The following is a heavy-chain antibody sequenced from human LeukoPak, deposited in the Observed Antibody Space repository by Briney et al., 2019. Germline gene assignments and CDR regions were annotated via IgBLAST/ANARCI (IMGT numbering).Heavy chain of an antibody. CDR3: ARGQPPHYSSSWVYYYYYGMDV. J-gene: IGHJ6*02. V-gene: IGHV4-59*01. Sequence: PSETLSLTCTVSGGSISSYYWGWIRQPPGKGLEWIGYIYYSGSTNYNPSLKSRVTISVDTSKNQFSLKLSSVTAADTAVYYCARGQPPHYSSSWVYYYYYGMDVWGQGTTVTVSS. D-gene: IGHD6-13*01. CDR2: IYYSGST. CDR1: GGSISSYY.